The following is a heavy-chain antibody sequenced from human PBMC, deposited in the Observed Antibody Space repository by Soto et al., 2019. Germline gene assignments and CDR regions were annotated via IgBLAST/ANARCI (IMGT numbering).Heavy chain of an antibody. J-gene: IGHJ4*02. CDR3: AKDWNWHHSYYYDSSGSKYFDY. CDR1: GFPCSDYY. D-gene: IGHD3-22*01. Sequence: GGSLRLSCAASGFPCSDYYMNWIRQSPGRGLEWVAYISQTGGDTNYADSVKGRFTISRDNARNSVYLEMNSLRDDDTAVYYCAKDWNWHHSYYYDSSGSKYFDYWGQGTLVTVSS. CDR2: ISQTGGDT. V-gene: IGHV3-11*06.